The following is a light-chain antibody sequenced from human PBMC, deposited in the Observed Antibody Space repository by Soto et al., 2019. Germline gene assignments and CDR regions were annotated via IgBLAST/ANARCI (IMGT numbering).Light chain of an antibody. CDR1: QGISSY. Sequence: DIQLTQSPSFLSASVGDRVTITCRASQGISSYLAWYQQKPGKAPKLLIYAASTLQSGVPSRFSGSGSGTEFTLTISSLQPDDFATYYCQQLNSYPRGFGPGTKVDIK. V-gene: IGKV1-9*01. CDR2: AAS. J-gene: IGKJ3*01. CDR3: QQLNSYPRG.